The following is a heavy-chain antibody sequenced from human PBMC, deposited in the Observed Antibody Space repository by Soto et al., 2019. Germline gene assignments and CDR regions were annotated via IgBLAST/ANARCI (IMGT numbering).Heavy chain of an antibody. CDR1: GFTFSSYA. D-gene: IGHD6-6*01. J-gene: IGHJ1*01. CDR3: ANRSSSYLFAY. Sequence: GGSLRLSCAASGFTFSSYAMSWVRQAPGKGLEWVSVISGSDDSTYYADSVKGRFTISRDNSKNTLYLQMNSLRAEDTAVYYWANRSSSYLFAYWRQGTLDIVSS. CDR2: ISGSDDST. V-gene: IGHV3-23*01.